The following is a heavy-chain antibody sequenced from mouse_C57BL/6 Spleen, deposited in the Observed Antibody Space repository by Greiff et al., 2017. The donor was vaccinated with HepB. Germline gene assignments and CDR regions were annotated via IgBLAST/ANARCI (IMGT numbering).Heavy chain of an antibody. CDR2: ISSGSSTI. Sequence: EVQGVESGGGLVKPGGSLKLSCAASGFTFSDYGMHWVRQAPEKGLEWVAYISSGSSTIYYADTVKGRFTISRDNAKNTLFLQMTSLRSEDTAMYYCARHTTVVATDYAMDYWGQGTSVTVSS. V-gene: IGHV5-17*01. CDR3: ARHTTVVATDYAMDY. CDR1: GFTFSDYG. D-gene: IGHD1-1*01. J-gene: IGHJ4*01.